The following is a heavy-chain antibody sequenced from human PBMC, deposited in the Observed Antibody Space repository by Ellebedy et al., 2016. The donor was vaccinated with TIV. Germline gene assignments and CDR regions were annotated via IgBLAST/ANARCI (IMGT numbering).Heavy chain of an antibody. CDR2: ISYDGSNK. Sequence: GGSLRLXXAASGFTFSSYWMSWVRQAPGKGLEWVAVISYDGSNKYYADSVKGRFTISRDNSKNTLYLQMNSLRAEDTAVYYCAREPVGARLGYYYYGMDVWGQGTTVTVSS. CDR1: GFTFSSYW. CDR3: AREPVGARLGYYYYGMDV. J-gene: IGHJ6*02. D-gene: IGHD1-26*01. V-gene: IGHV3-30-3*01.